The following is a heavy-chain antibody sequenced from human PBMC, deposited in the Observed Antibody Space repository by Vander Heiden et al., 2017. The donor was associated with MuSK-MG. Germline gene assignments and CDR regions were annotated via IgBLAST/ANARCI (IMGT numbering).Heavy chain of an antibody. D-gene: IGHD2-2*01. J-gene: IGHJ3*02. CDR1: GFTFSGSA. CDR3: TRLGSNAFDI. Sequence: EVQLVESGGGLVQPGGSLTLSCAASGFTFSGSAMHWVRQASGKGLEWVGRIRSKANSYATAYAASVKGRFTISRDDSKNTAYLQMNSLKTEDTAVYYCTRLGSNAFDIWGQGTMVTVSS. CDR2: IRSKANSYAT. V-gene: IGHV3-73*01.